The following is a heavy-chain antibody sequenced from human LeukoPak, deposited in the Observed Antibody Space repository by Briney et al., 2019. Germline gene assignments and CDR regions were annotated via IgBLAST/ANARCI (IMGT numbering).Heavy chain of an antibody. J-gene: IGHJ4*02. V-gene: IGHV3-48*04. D-gene: IGHD6-13*01. CDR3: ARACPYSSSCPSDY. CDR1: GFTFSSYS. Sequence: PGGSLRLSCAASGFTFSSYSMSWVRQAPGKGLEWVSYISSSSGTIHYADSVQGRFTISRDNAKNSLHLQMNSLRAEDTAVYYCARACPYSSSCPSDYWGQGTLVTVSS. CDR2: ISSSSGTI.